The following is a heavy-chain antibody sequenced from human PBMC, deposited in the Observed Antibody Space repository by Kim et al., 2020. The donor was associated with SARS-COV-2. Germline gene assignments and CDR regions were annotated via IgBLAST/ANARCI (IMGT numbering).Heavy chain of an antibody. J-gene: IGHJ4*02. CDR2: ISYDGSNK. V-gene: IGHV3-30*18. CDR1: GFTFSSYG. CDR3: AKDHRDGYLDY. Sequence: GGSLRLSCAASGFTFSSYGMHWVRQAPGKGLEWVAVISYDGSNKYYADSVKGRFTISRDNSKNTLYLQMNSLRAEDTAVYYCAKDHRDGYLDYWGQGTLVTVSS.